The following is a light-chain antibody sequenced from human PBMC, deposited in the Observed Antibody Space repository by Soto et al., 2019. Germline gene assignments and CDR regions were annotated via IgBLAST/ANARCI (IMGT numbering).Light chain of an antibody. CDR3: SSYTISSTLVV. J-gene: IGLJ2*01. V-gene: IGLV2-14*01. Sequence: QSALTQPASVAGSPGQSITISCTGTSSDVGGYNYVSWYQQHPGKAPELMIYEVSNRPSGVSNRFSGSKSGNTAFLTISGLQAEDEADEYCSSYTISSTLVVFGGGTELTVL. CDR2: EVS. CDR1: SSDVGGYNY.